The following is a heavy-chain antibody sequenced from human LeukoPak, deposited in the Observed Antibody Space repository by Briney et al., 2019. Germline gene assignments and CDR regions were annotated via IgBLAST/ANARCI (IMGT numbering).Heavy chain of an antibody. J-gene: IGHJ4*02. D-gene: IGHD5-24*01. Sequence: ASVTVSCKASGGTFSSYVISWVRQAPGQGLEWMGRITPIIAITNTAQKFRDRVTITANKSTSTAYMALSSLRSEDTAVYYCARDPSRDVYNVDYWGQRTLVTVSS. CDR2: ITPIIAIT. CDR3: ARDPSRDVYNVDY. CDR1: GGTFSSYV. V-gene: IGHV1-69*04.